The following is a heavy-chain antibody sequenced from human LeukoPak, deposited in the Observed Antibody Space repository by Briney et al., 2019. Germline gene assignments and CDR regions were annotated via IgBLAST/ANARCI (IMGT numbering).Heavy chain of an antibody. CDR1: GYTFTSYG. CDR2: ISAYNGNT. CDR3: AGHSRDYDYVWRSHWAFDI. J-gene: IGHJ3*02. Sequence: ASVKVSCKASGYTFTSYGISWVRQAPGQGLEWMGWISAYNGNTNYAQKLQGRVTMTTDTSTSTAYMELRSLRSDDTAVYYCAGHSRDYDYVWRSHWAFDIWGQGTMVTVSS. V-gene: IGHV1-18*01. D-gene: IGHD3-16*01.